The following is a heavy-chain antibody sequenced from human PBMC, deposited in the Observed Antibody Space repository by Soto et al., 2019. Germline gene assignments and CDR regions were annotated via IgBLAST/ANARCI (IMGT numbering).Heavy chain of an antibody. Sequence: SETLSLTCTVSGGSISSGDYYWSWIRQPPGKGLEWIGYIFYSGSTYYNLSLKSRVTISVDTSKNQFSLKLSSVTAADTAVYYCARVPQSLLYYFDYWGQGTLVTLL. J-gene: IGHJ4*02. CDR1: GGSISSGDYY. D-gene: IGHD3-10*01. V-gene: IGHV4-30-4*01. CDR3: ARVPQSLLYYFDY. CDR2: IFYSGST.